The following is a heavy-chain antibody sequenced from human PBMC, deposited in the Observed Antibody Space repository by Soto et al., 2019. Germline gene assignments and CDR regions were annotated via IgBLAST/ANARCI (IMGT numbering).Heavy chain of an antibody. J-gene: IGHJ6*02. Sequence: PSETLSLTCTVSGGSISSYYWSWIRQPPGKGLEWIGYIYYSGSTNYNPSLKSRVTISVDTSKNQFSLKLSSVTAADTAVYYCARDSPGYYDSSGYRLLDYGMDVWGHGTTVTVSS. V-gene: IGHV4-59*01. D-gene: IGHD3-22*01. CDR1: GGSISSYY. CDR3: ARDSPGYYDSSGYRLLDYGMDV. CDR2: IYYSGST.